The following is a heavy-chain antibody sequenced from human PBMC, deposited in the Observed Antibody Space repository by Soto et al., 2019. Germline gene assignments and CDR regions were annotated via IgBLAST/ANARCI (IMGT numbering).Heavy chain of an antibody. Sequence: GGSLRLSCAASGFTFSSYAMHWVRQAPGKGLEWVAVISYDGSNKYYADSVKGRFTISRDNSKNTLYLQMNSLRAEDTAVYYYARDRRGYYYSSGYYYLNAFDIWGQGTTVLVSS. J-gene: IGHJ3*02. CDR1: GFTFSSYA. V-gene: IGHV3-30-3*01. CDR2: ISYDGSNK. CDR3: ARDRRGYYYSSGYYYLNAFDI. D-gene: IGHD3-22*01.